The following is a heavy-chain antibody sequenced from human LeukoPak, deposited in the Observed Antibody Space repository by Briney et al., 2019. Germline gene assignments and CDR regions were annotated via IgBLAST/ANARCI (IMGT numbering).Heavy chain of an antibody. CDR2: IYYSGST. CDR1: GGSISSSSYY. V-gene: IGHV4-39*07. D-gene: IGHD6-13*01. J-gene: IGHJ3*02. CDR3: AREGSSVAFDI. Sequence: PSETLSLTCAVYGGSISSSSYYWGWIRQPPGKGLEWIGSIYYSGSTYYNPSLKSRVTISVDTSKNQFSLKLSSVTAADTAVYYCAREGSSVAFDIWGQGTKVTVSS.